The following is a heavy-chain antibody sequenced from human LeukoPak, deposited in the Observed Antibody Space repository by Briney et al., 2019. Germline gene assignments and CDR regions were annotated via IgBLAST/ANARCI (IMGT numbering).Heavy chain of an antibody. CDR1: GFTFSSYG. Sequence: GGSLRLSCAASGFTFSSYGMDWVRQAPGKGLEWVAVISYDGSNKYYADSVKGRFTISRDNSKNTLYLQMNSLRAEDTAVYYCAKVNYYESSGYYDYWGQGTLVTVSS. D-gene: IGHD3-22*01. V-gene: IGHV3-30*18. CDR2: ISYDGSNK. CDR3: AKVNYYESSGYYDY. J-gene: IGHJ4*02.